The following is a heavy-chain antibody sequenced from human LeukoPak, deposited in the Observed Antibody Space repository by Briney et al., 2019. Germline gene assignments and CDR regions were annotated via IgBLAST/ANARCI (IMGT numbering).Heavy chain of an antibody. CDR1: GYTFTSYA. CDR3: ARDLSYGSSYYYYYMDV. J-gene: IGHJ6*03. D-gene: IGHD3-10*01. CDR2: IIPIFGTA. V-gene: IGHV1-69*13. Sequence: GASVKVSCKASGYTFTSYAISWVRQAPGQGLEWMGGIIPIFGTANYAQKFQGRVTITADESTSTAYMELSSLRSEDTAVYYCARDLSYGSSYYYYYMDVWGKGTTVTISS.